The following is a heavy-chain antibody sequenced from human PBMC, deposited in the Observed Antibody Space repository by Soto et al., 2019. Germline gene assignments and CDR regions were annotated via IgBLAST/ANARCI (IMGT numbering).Heavy chain of an antibody. CDR3: ARGGYWAYCSSTSCHMASFAP. D-gene: IGHD2-2*01. J-gene: IGHJ5*02. CDR1: GGSISSGGYY. V-gene: IGHV4-31*03. Sequence: QVQLQESGPGLVKPSQTLSLTCTVSGGSISSGGYYWSWIRQHPGKGLEWIGYIYYSGSTYYNPSLKSRVTIAVDTSKNHFALKLSSVTAADTAVYYCARGGYWAYCSSTSCHMASFAPWGQGTLVTVSS. CDR2: IYYSGST.